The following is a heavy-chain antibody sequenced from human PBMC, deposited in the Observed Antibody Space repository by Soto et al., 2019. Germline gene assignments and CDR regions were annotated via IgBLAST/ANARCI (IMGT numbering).Heavy chain of an antibody. J-gene: IGHJ5*02. CDR2: IYYNGRT. CDR1: GGSISSGGYY. V-gene: IGHV4-31*03. CDR3: ARLRRWIDP. D-gene: IGHD3-16*01. Sequence: SETLSLTCTVSGGSISSGGYYWSWIRQHPGKGLEWIGYIYYNGRTNYNPSVKRRVTISVDTPKNQFSLKLSSVTAADTAVYYCARLRRWIDPWGQGTLVTVSS.